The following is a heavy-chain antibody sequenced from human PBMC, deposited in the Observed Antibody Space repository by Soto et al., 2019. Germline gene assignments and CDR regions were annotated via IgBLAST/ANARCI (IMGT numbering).Heavy chain of an antibody. Sequence: QVQLVQSGAEVKKPGSSVKVSCKASGGTFSSYTISWVRQAPGQGLEWMGRIIPILGIANYAQKFQGRVTITAXXSXSIXYMERSSLRSEDTAVYYCARSIAAAETRIYWYFDLWGRGTLVTVSS. CDR3: ARSIAAAETRIYWYFDL. D-gene: IGHD6-13*01. V-gene: IGHV1-69*02. J-gene: IGHJ2*01. CDR1: GGTFSSYT. CDR2: IIPILGIA.